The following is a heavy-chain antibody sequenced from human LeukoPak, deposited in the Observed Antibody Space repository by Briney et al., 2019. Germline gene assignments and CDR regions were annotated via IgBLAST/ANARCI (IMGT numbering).Heavy chain of an antibody. Sequence: SETLSLTCAVCGGSFSGYYWSWVRQTPGKGLEWIGEINHGGSTKYNPSLKSRVAFSVDTSKNQFSLKLSSVTAADTAVYYCARVRTKMIVAFFATRHNYFDYWGQGNLVIVSS. CDR2: INHGGST. D-gene: IGHD3-22*01. V-gene: IGHV4-34*01. CDR1: GGSFSGYY. CDR3: ARVRTKMIVAFFATRHNYFDY. J-gene: IGHJ4*02.